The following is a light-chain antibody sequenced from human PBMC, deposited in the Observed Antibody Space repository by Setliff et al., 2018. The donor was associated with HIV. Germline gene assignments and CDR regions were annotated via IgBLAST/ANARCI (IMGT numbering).Light chain of an antibody. Sequence: QSALTQPPSASGSPGQSVTISCTGTASDIGNYKYVSWYQQHPEKAPKLILYDVSQRPSGVPDRFSGSKSGNTASLTISGLQAEDEGDYYCCSYAGTYTSLYVFGTGTKVTVL. CDR3: CSYAGTYTSLYV. CDR1: ASDIGNYKY. V-gene: IGLV2-11*01. CDR2: DVS. J-gene: IGLJ1*01.